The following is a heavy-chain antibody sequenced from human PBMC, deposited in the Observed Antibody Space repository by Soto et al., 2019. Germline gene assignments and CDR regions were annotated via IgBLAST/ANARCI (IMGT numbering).Heavy chain of an antibody. CDR1: GFTFSSYA. V-gene: IGHV3-23*01. Sequence: LRLSCAASGFTFSSYAMSWVRQAPGKGLEWVSTISDSGGSTYYADSVKGRFTISRDNSKNTLYLQMNSLRAEDTAVYYCAKDRPRYSSGPNWFDPWGQGTLVTVSS. CDR3: AKDRPRYSSGPNWFDP. D-gene: IGHD6-19*01. J-gene: IGHJ5*02. CDR2: ISDSGGST.